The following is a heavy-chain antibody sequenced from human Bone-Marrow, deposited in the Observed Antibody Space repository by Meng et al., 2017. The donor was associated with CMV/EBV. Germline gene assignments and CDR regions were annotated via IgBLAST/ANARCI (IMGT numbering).Heavy chain of an antibody. J-gene: IGHJ4*02. D-gene: IGHD6-19*01. V-gene: IGHV3-73*01. CDR1: WFAFSGSA. CDR3: TRQASSSGWDFDY. Sequence: SWFAFSGSAMHWVRPASGAGLEWVGRIRSTANSCATAYAASVKGRFTISRDDSKNTAYLQMNSLKTEDTAVYYCTRQASSSGWDFDYWGQGTLVTVSS. CDR2: IRSTANSCAT.